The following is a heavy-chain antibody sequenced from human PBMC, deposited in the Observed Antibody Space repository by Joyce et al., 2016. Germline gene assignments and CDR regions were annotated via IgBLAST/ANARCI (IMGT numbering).Heavy chain of an antibody. D-gene: IGHD3-16*01. Sequence: QLQLQESGPGLVKSSETLSLTCSVSRGSISSSTYYWGWIRQPPGKGLEWSGNIYYSGSTYYTPSLKSRVTISVDTSKNQFSLKLRSATAADTAVYYCARLGGRYYFDYWGQGTLVTVSS. CDR1: RGSISSSTYY. CDR3: ARLGGRYYFDY. J-gene: IGHJ4*02. V-gene: IGHV4-39*07. CDR2: IYYSGST.